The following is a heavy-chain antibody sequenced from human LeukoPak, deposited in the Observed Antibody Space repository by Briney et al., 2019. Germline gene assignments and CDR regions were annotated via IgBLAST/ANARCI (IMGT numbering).Heavy chain of an antibody. V-gene: IGHV3-30*03. CDR2: ISYDGSDK. CDR3: AREDWGSTGHSFGY. J-gene: IGHJ4*02. D-gene: IGHD7-27*01. Sequence: SGGSLRLSCAASGLTFSNYDTHWVRQAPGKWLEWVAVISYDGSDKYYVHSVKGRFTISRDNSKNTLYLQMNGLRVEDTAVYYCAREDWGSTGHSFGYWGQGTLVTVSS. CDR1: GLTFSNYD.